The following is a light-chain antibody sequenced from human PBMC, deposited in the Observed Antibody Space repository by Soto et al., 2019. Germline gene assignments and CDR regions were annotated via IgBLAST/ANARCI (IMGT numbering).Light chain of an antibody. CDR1: SSNIGAGYD. Sequence: QSVLTQPPSVSGAPGQRVTIFCTGSSSNIGAGYDVHWYQQLPGTAPKLLIYGNSNRPSGVPDRFSGSKSGTSASLAITGLQAEDEADYYCQSHDSSLSGSVFGGGTKVTVL. J-gene: IGLJ2*01. CDR2: GNS. V-gene: IGLV1-40*01. CDR3: QSHDSSLSGSV.